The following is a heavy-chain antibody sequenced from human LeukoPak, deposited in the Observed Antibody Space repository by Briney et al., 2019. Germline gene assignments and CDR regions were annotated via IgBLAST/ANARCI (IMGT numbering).Heavy chain of an antibody. Sequence: ASVKVSCKTSGYTSTNYGISWVRQAPGQGLEWMGWISAYNGNTNFAQKLQGRVTLTTDTSTGKAYMELRSLRSDDTAVYYCAGFYYDSSGYPRPWFDPWGQGTLVTVSS. CDR2: ISAYNGNT. V-gene: IGHV1-18*01. CDR3: AGFYYDSSGYPRPWFDP. D-gene: IGHD3-22*01. CDR1: GYTSTNYG. J-gene: IGHJ5*02.